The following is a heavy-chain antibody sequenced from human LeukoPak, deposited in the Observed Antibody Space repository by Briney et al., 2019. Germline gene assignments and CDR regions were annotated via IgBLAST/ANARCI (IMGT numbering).Heavy chain of an antibody. CDR2: ISGSGGST. V-gene: IGHV3-23*01. Sequence: GGSLRLSCAASGFTFSSYAMSWVRQAPGKGLEWVSAISGSGGSTYYADSVKGRFTISRDNSKNTLYLQMNSLRAEDTAVYYCAKGVTMIVVVINAFDIWGQGTMVTVSS. CDR1: GFTFSSYA. CDR3: AKGVTMIVVVINAFDI. J-gene: IGHJ3*02. D-gene: IGHD3-22*01.